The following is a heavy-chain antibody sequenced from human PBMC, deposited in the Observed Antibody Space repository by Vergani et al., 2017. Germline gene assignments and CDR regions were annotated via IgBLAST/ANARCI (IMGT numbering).Heavy chain of an antibody. CDR1: GFTFDDYA. CDR2: ISWDGGSK. V-gene: IGHV3-43*01. J-gene: IGHJ6*02. Sequence: EVQLVESGGGLVQPGRSLRLSCAASGFTFDDYAMHWVRQAPGKGLEWVSLISWDGGSKYYADSVKGRFTISRVNSKNSLYLQMNSLRTEDTALYYCAKDQYSSGWYRPYYYYYGMDVWGQGTTVTVSS. D-gene: IGHD6-19*01. CDR3: AKDQYSSGWYRPYYYYYGMDV.